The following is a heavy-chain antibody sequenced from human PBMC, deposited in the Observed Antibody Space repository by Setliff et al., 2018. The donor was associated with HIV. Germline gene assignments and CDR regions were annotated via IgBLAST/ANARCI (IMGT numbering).Heavy chain of an antibody. J-gene: IGHJ4*02. V-gene: IGHV3-23*01. D-gene: IGHD2-8*02. CDR2: MSGINDNT. CDR1: GFTFSSYG. Sequence: QPGGSLRLFCAASGFTFSSYGMNWVRQAPGKGLEWLSLMSGINDNTHYADSVKGRFTISRDNSKDTLYLQMNSLRAEDTAVYYCASGVFDYWGQGALVTVSS. CDR3: ASGVFDY.